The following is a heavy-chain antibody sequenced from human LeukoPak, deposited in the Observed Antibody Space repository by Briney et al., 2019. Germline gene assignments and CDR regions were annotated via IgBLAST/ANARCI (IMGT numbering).Heavy chain of an antibody. J-gene: IGHJ2*01. CDR2: IKQDGSEK. V-gene: IGHV3-7*01. CDR3: ARGALGLDWYFDL. D-gene: IGHD3-16*01. Sequence: GGSLRLSCAASGFTFSSYWMGWVRQAPGKGLEWVANIKQDGSEKYYVDSVKGRFTISRDNAKNSLYLQMNSLRAEDTAVYYCARGALGLDWYFDLWGRGTLVTVSS. CDR1: GFTFSSYW.